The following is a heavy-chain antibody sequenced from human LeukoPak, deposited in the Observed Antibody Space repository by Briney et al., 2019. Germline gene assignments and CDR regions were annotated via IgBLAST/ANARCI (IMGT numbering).Heavy chain of an antibody. CDR1: GGYISIYY. D-gene: IGHD2-2*01. V-gene: IGHV4-59*01. CDR2: IFNSGST. CDR3: ALGDCSSTSCYVFDY. Sequence: SETLSLTCTVSGGYISIYYWSWIRQPPGKGLEWIGYIFNSGSTNYNPSLKSRVTISVDTSKNQFSLKLSSVTAADTAVYFCALGDCSSTSCYVFDYWGQGTLVTVSS. J-gene: IGHJ4*02.